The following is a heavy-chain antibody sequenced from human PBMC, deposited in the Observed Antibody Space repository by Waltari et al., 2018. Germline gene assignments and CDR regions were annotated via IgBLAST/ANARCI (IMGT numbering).Heavy chain of an antibody. D-gene: IGHD7-27*01. V-gene: IGHV3-7*03. CDR3: ARDFNWGWDF. CDR1: GFPFSRNW. Sequence: EVQLVDSGGGLVQPGGSVRPSCAASGFPFSRNWMSWVRQAPGRGLEWLANIKPDGSQQYYVDSVRGRFSISRDNAKNSLYLQLNSLRAEDTAIYYCARDFNWGWDFWGQGTLVTVSS. CDR2: IKPDGSQQ. J-gene: IGHJ4*02.